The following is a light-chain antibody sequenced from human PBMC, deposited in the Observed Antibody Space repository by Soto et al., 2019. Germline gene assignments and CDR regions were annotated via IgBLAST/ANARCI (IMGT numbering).Light chain of an antibody. J-gene: IGLJ2*01. Sequence: QSALTQPASVSGSPGQSITISCTGTSSDVGGYNYVSWYQQHPGKAPKLMIYDVSNRPSGVSNRFSGSKSGNTASLTISGLQAEDEADYSCSSYTTSSPHVLFGGGTKLTVL. V-gene: IGLV2-14*01. CDR2: DVS. CDR3: SSYTTSSPHVL. CDR1: SSDVGGYNY.